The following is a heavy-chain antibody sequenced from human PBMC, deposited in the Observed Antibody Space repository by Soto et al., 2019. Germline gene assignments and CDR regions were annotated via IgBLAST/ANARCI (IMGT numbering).Heavy chain of an antibody. CDR2: TIPILGTG. J-gene: IGHJ5*02. D-gene: IGHD4-4*01. CDR3: ARVAPLDYSNYGWFDP. V-gene: IGHV1-69*01. CDR1: GGTFSGYG. Sequence: QVQLVQSGAEVTKPGSSVKVSCKASGGTFSGYGISWVRQAPGQGLEWMGATIPILGTGHYAQKFQGRVTINADESTSTAYMELSGLRSEDTAVYYCARVAPLDYSNYGWFDPWGQGTLVTVSS.